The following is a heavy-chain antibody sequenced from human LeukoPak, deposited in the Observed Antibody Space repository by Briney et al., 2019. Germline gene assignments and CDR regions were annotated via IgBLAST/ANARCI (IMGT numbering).Heavy chain of an antibody. V-gene: IGHV1-69*13. CDR3: AREDYPSGSYGTFDY. Sequence: ASVKVSCKASGGTFSSYAISWVRQAPGQGLEWMGGIIPIFGTANYTQKFQGRVTITADESTSTAYMELSSLRSEDTAVYYCAREDYPSGSYGTFDYWGQGTLVTVSS. CDR2: IIPIFGTA. CDR1: GGTFSSYA. J-gene: IGHJ4*02. D-gene: IGHD1-26*01.